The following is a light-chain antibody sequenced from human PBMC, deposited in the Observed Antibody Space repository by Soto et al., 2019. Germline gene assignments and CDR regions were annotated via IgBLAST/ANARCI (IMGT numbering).Light chain of an antibody. J-gene: IGLJ1*01. CDR1: RNDIDGYNY. Sequence: QSVLTQPASVSGSPGQSITISCTGTRNDIDGYNYVSWYQQHPGKAPKLMIYDVNNRPSGVSNRFSGSKSGNTASLTTSGLQAEDEADYYCSSYTSSSTRVFGTGTKVTVL. CDR2: DVN. V-gene: IGLV2-14*01. CDR3: SSYTSSSTRV.